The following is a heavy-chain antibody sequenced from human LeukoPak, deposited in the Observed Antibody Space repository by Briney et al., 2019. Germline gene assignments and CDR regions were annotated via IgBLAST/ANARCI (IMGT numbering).Heavy chain of an antibody. Sequence: ASVKVSCRASGYTFTNYGVDWVRQAPGQGLEWMGWISVYSGNTKYAHNLQGRVTMTTDTSTSTAYMELSRLRSDDTAVYYCARDLSPYYDFWSGLDYWGQGTLVTVSS. CDR2: ISVYSGNT. V-gene: IGHV1-18*01. D-gene: IGHD3-3*01. J-gene: IGHJ4*02. CDR1: GYTFTNYG. CDR3: ARDLSPYYDFWSGLDY.